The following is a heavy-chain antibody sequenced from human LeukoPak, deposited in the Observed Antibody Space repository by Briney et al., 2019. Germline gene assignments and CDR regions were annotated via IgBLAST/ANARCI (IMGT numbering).Heavy chain of an antibody. CDR2: ISYDGSNK. Sequence: PGGSLRLSCAASGFTFSSYAMHWVRQAPGKGLEWVAVISYDGSNKYYADSVKGRFTISRDNSKNTLYLQMNSLRAEDTAVYYCARPYCSSTSCHAGPFDYWGQGTLVTVSS. CDR1: GFTFSSYA. J-gene: IGHJ4*02. D-gene: IGHD2-2*01. V-gene: IGHV3-30-3*01. CDR3: ARPYCSSTSCHAGPFDY.